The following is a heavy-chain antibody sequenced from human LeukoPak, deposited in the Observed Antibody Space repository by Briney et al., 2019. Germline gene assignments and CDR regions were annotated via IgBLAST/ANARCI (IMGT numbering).Heavy chain of an antibody. CDR2: INHSGST. CDR1: GGSFSGYY. V-gene: IGHV4-34*01. J-gene: IGHJ5*01. Sequence: KPSETLSLTCAVYGGSFSGYYWSWIRQPPGKGLEWIGEINHSGSTNYNPSLKSRVTISVDTSKNQFSVKLTSVTAADTAVYYCARGREGYYYGSGTFASWFDSWGQGTLVTVSS. D-gene: IGHD3-10*01. CDR3: ARGREGYYYGSGTFASWFDS.